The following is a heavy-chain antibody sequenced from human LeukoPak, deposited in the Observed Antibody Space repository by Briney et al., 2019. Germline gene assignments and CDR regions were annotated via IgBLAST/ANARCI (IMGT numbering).Heavy chain of an antibody. V-gene: IGHV1-2*02. CDR3: ARERAYYFDY. CDR1: GYTFTGYY. J-gene: IGHJ4*02. CDR2: INPNSGST. Sequence: ASVKVSCKASGYTFTGYYMHRVRQAPGQGLEWMGWINPNSGSTNYAQKFQGRVTMTRDTSISTAYMELSRLRSNDTAVYYCARERAYYFDYWGQGTLVTVSS.